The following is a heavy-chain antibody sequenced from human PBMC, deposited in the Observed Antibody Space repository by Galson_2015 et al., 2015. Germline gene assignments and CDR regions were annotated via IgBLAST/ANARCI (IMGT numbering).Heavy chain of an antibody. J-gene: IGHJ4*02. Sequence: SLRLSCAASGFTFSSYDMNWVRQAPGKGLEWVSYISSSGSTIYYADSVKGRFTISRDNAKNSLYLQMNSLRAEDTAVYYCARDPGDVDTAMVLVYWGQGTLVTVSS. CDR3: ARDPGDVDTAMVLVY. CDR2: ISSSGSTI. CDR1: GFTFSSYD. D-gene: IGHD5-18*01. V-gene: IGHV3-48*03.